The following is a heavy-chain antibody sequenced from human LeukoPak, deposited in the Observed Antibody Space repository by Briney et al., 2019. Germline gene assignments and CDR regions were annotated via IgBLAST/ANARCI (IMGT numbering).Heavy chain of an antibody. J-gene: IGHJ4*02. Sequence: GASVKVSCKASGGTFSSYAISWVRQAPGQGLEWMGGIIPIFGTANYAQKFQGRVTITADESTSTAYMELSSLRSEDTAVYYCAANEYCSGGSCYSSDYWGQGTLVTVSS. V-gene: IGHV1-69*13. CDR3: AANEYCSGGSCYSSDY. CDR1: GGTFSSYA. D-gene: IGHD2-15*01. CDR2: IIPIFGTA.